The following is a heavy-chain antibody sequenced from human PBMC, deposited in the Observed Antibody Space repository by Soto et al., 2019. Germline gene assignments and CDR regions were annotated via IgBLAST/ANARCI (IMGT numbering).Heavy chain of an antibody. CDR1: GFTFSSYG. D-gene: IGHD3-10*01. J-gene: IGHJ6*03. Sequence: GGSLRLSCAASGFTFSSYGMHWVRQAPGKGLEWVAVISYDGSNKYYADSVKGRFTMSRDNSKNTLYLQMNSLRAEDTAVYYCAKDLYMVRGSFYYYYMDVWGKGTTVTVSS. V-gene: IGHV3-30*18. CDR3: AKDLYMVRGSFYYYYMDV. CDR2: ISYDGSNK.